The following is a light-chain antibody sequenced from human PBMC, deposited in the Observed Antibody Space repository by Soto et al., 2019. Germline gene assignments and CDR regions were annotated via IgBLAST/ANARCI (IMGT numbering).Light chain of an antibody. CDR1: SSNIGSHT. V-gene: IGLV1-44*01. J-gene: IGLJ2*01. Sequence: QSVLTQPPSASGTPGQRVTISCSGSSSNIGSHTVNWYQQLPGTAPRLLIYSNTQRPSGVPDRFSGSKSGTSASLAISGLQSEYEADYYCAAWDDRLNGVVFGGGTKLTVL. CDR3: AAWDDRLNGVV. CDR2: SNT.